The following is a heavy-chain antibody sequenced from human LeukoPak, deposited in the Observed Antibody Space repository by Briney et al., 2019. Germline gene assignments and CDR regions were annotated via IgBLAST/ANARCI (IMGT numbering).Heavy chain of an antibody. CDR1: GYTLTELS. Sequence: GASVKVSCKFSGYTLTELSMHWVRQAPGQGLEGMGWINPNSGGTNYAQKFQGRVTMTRDTSISTAYMELSRLRSDDTAVYYCARCPSSNWGPHYYYYYGMDVWGQGTTVTVSS. D-gene: IGHD7-27*01. CDR2: INPNSGGT. J-gene: IGHJ6*02. CDR3: ARCPSSNWGPHYYYYYGMDV. V-gene: IGHV1-2*02.